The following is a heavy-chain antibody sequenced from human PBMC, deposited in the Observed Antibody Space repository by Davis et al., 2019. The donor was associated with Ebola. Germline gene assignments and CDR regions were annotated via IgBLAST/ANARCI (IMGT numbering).Heavy chain of an antibody. Sequence: GESLKISCAASGFSVSSDYMSWVRQAPGKGLEWVSIVSSGGNTYYADSVKGRFTISRDNSENTVSLQMNSLRDEDTAVYYCARGGSGSGWHYFDFWGQGTLVTVSS. CDR1: GFSVSSDY. CDR2: VSSGGNT. J-gene: IGHJ4*02. CDR3: ARGGSGSGWHYFDF. V-gene: IGHV3-53*01. D-gene: IGHD6-19*01.